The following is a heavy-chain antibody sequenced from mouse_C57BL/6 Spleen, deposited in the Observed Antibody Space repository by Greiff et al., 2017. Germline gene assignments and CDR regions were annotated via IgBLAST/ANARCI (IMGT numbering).Heavy chain of an antibody. V-gene: IGHV2-6-1*01. J-gene: IGHJ3*01. CDR2: IWSDGST. CDR3: ARHDVTTVGGLAY. CDR1: GFSLTSYG. Sequence: VNLMESGPGLVAPSQSLSITCTVSGFSLTSYGVHWVRHPPGKGLGWLVVIWSDGSTTYNSALKSRLSFSKYNSKSQVFLKMNSLQTDDTAMYYCARHDVTTVGGLAYWGQGTLVTVSA. D-gene: IGHD1-1*01.